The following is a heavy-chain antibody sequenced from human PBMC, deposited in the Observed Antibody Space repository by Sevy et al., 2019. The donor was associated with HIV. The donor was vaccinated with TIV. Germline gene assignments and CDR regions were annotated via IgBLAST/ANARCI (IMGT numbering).Heavy chain of an antibody. Sequence: GGSLRLSCEASGFSFSNYGMNWVRQAPGKGLEWVASISATGGSTYYADSVKGRFTISRDVSKSTLYLQMNSLTAEDTAMFYCAKTLQKLPFHPHYFDYWGQGTLVTVSS. J-gene: IGHJ4*02. CDR3: AKTLQKLPFHPHYFDY. CDR2: ISATGGST. CDR1: GFSFSNYG. V-gene: IGHV3-23*01. D-gene: IGHD2-21*02.